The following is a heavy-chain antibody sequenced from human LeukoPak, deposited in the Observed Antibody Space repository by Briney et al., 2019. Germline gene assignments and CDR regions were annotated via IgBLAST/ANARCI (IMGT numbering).Heavy chain of an antibody. J-gene: IGHJ4*02. CDR3: AKRSGSYGPLFDY. CDR1: GFTFSNYE. Sequence: PGGSLRLSCAASGFTFSNYEMNWVRQAPGKGLEWVSYIGRSGSPIYYADSVKGRFTISRDNAKNSLYLQMNSLRAEDTAVYYCAKRSGSYGPLFDYWGQGTLVTVSS. CDR2: IGRSGSPI. V-gene: IGHV3-48*03. D-gene: IGHD5-18*01.